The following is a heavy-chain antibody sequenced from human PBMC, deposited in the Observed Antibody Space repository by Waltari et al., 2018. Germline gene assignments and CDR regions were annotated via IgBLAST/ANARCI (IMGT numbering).Heavy chain of an antibody. J-gene: IGHJ4*02. D-gene: IGHD6-19*01. CDR2: IGDDGSNK. Sequence: QVQLVESGGGVVQPGRSLRLSCAASGFTFSSYGMHWVRQAPGKGLEWVAVIGDDGSNKYDADSVKGRFTRSRDNSKNTLYLQMNSLRAEDTAMYYCAKDGASSALDYWGQGTLVTVSS. CDR1: GFTFSSYG. V-gene: IGHV3-30*18. CDR3: AKDGASSALDY.